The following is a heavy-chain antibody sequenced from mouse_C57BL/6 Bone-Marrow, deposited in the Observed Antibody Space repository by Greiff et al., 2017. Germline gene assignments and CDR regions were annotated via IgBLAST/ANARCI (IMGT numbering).Heavy chain of an antibody. CDR1: GFNIKDDY. V-gene: IGHV14-4*01. J-gene: IGHJ1*03. D-gene: IGHD1-1*01. CDR2: IDPENGDT. Sequence: VQLQQPGAELVRPGASVKLSCTASGFNIKDDYMHWVKQRPEQGLEWIGWIDPENGDTEYASKFQGKATITADTSSNTAYLPLSSLTSEDTAVYYCTTVHYYGSSHWYFDVWGTGTTVTVSS. CDR3: TTVHYYGSSHWYFDV.